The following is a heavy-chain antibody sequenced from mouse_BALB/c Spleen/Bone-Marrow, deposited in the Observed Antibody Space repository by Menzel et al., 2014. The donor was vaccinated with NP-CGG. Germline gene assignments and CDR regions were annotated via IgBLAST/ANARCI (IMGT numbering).Heavy chain of an antibody. D-gene: IGHD2-14*01. J-gene: IGHJ4*01. CDR3: ARSGRYGAYYAMDY. CDR2: ISTYYGDA. Sequence: QVTLKECGAELVRPGVSVKISCKGSGYTFTDYAMHWVKQSHAKSLEWIGVISTYYGDASYNQKFKGKATMTVDKSSSTAYMELARLTSEDSAIYYCARSGRYGAYYAMDYWGQGTSVTVSS. V-gene: IGHV1S137*01. CDR1: GYTFTDYA.